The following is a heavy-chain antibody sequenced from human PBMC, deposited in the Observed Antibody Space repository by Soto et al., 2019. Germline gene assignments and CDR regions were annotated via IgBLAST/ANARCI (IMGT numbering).Heavy chain of an antibody. Sequence: EVQLVESGGGLIQPGGSLRLSCAASGFTFSSYDMHWVRQATGKGLEWVSAIGTAGDTYYPGSVKGRFTISRENAKNSLYLQMNILRAGDTALYYCARGWLATGGSLSYMDVWGKGTTVTVSS. CDR3: ARGWLATGGSLSYMDV. J-gene: IGHJ6*03. V-gene: IGHV3-13*01. CDR2: IGTAGDT. CDR1: GFTFSSYD. D-gene: IGHD6-13*01.